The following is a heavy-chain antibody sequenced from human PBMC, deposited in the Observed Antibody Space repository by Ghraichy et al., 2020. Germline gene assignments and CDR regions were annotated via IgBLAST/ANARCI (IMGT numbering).Heavy chain of an antibody. Sequence: SVKVSCKASGGTFSSYTISWVRQAPGQGLEWMGRIIPILGIANYAQKFQGRVTITADKSTSTAYMELSSLRSEDTAVYYCARGDDQKGWFDPWGQGTLVTVSS. CDR2: IIPILGIA. CDR1: GGTFSSYT. D-gene: IGHD3-10*01. V-gene: IGHV1-69*02. CDR3: ARGDDQKGWFDP. J-gene: IGHJ5*02.